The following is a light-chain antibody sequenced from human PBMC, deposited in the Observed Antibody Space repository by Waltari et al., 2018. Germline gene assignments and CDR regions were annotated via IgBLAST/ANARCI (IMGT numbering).Light chain of an antibody. CDR2: KNN. CDR1: RSNIGGTF. CDR3: AAWDDNLTGPL. J-gene: IGLJ3*02. V-gene: IGLV1-47*01. Sequence: SVLTQPPSASGTPGQPVTIPCSGSRSNIGGTFVYRSQQLPGMAPQLLIYKNNQRPSGVPDRFSGSKSGTSASLAISGLRSDDEAEYYCAAWDDNLTGPLFGGGTKVTVL.